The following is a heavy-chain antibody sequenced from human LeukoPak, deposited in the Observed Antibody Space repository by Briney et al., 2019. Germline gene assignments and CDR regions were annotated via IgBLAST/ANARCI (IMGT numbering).Heavy chain of an antibody. CDR3: AREVTGTCAFDI. J-gene: IGHJ3*02. CDR2: TYYRSKWYN. V-gene: IGHV6-1*01. Sequence: SQTLSLTCAIAGDSVSSNSAAWNRIRQSPSRGLEWLGRTYYRSKWYNEYAVSVKSRITINPDTSKHQFSLQLNSVTPEDTAVYYCAREVTGTCAFDIWGQGTMVTVSS. CDR1: GDSVSSNSAA. D-gene: IGHD1-7*01.